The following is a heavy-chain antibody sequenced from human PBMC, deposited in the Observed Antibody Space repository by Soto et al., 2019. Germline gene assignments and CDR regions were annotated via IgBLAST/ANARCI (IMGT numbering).Heavy chain of an antibody. D-gene: IGHD2-15*01. Sequence: EVQLLESGGGLVQPGGSLRLSCAASGFTFSSYAMSWVRQAPGKGLEWVSAISGSGGSTYYADSVKGRFTIYRDNSKTTLYLQMNSLRAEDTAIYYCAKCRKFTLRMVDVWGQGTTVTVSS. CDR3: AKCRKFTLRMVDV. CDR1: GFTFSSYA. CDR2: ISGSGGST. J-gene: IGHJ6*02. V-gene: IGHV3-23*01.